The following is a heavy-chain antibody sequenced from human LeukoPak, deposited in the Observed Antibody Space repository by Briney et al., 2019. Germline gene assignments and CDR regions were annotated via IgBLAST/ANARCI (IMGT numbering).Heavy chain of an antibody. D-gene: IGHD1-1*01. J-gene: IGHJ4*02. CDR3: VKGSTGVPPLEY. Sequence: GGSLRLSCAVSGFAVSNSFMSWVRQAPGKGLEWLSVIFTGGDTYYAGSVKGRFTISRDNSENTFYLQMNSLTAEDTALYYCVKGSTGVPPLEYWGQGTLVTVSS. V-gene: IGHV3-53*01. CDR2: IFTGGDT. CDR1: GFAVSNSF.